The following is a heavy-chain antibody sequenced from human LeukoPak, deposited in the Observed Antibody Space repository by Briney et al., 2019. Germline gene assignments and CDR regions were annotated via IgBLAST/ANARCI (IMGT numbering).Heavy chain of an antibody. Sequence: PGGSLRLSCAASGFTVGSNYMSWVRQAPGKGLEWVSVIYSGGSTYYADSVKGRFTISRDNSKNTLYLQMNSLRAEDTAVYYCARSREGNYFDYWGQGTLVTVSS. CDR3: ARSREGNYFDY. CDR2: IYSGGST. CDR1: GFTVGSNY. V-gene: IGHV3-53*01. J-gene: IGHJ4*02.